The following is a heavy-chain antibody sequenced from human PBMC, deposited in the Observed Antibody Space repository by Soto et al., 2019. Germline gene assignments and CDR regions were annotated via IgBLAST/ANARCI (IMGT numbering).Heavy chain of an antibody. Sequence: PGGSLRLSCAASGFTFSSYGMHWVRQAPGKGLEWVAVISYDGSNKYYADSVKGRFTISRDNSKNTLYLQMNSLRAEDTAVYYCATVRDYYDSSGYPTASDYWGQGTLVTVSS. D-gene: IGHD3-22*01. CDR1: GFTFSSYG. J-gene: IGHJ4*02. CDR3: ATVRDYYDSSGYPTASDY. CDR2: ISYDGSNK. V-gene: IGHV3-30*03.